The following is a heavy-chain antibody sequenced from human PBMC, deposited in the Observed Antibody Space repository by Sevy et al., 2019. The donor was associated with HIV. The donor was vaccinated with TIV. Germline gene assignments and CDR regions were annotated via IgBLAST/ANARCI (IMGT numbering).Heavy chain of an antibody. J-gene: IGHJ6*02. CDR3: AKDLWYYYGSGSYYKSIIIYYYGMDV. CDR1: GFTFSSYG. Sequence: GGSLRLSYAASGFTFSSYGMHWVRQAPGKGLEWVAVISYDGSNKYYADSVKGRFTISRDNSKNTLYLQMNSLRAEDTAVYYCAKDLWYYYGSGSYYKSIIIYYYGMDVWGQGTTVTVSS. D-gene: IGHD3-10*01. CDR2: ISYDGSNK. V-gene: IGHV3-30*18.